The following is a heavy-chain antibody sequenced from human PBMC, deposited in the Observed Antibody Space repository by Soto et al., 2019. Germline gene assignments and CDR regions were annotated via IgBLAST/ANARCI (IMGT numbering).Heavy chain of an antibody. CDR1: GYTFTSYG. CDR2: ISAYNGNT. V-gene: IGHV1-18*01. Sequence: QVPLVQSGAEVKKPGASVKVSCKASGYTFTSYGISWVRQAPGQGLEWMGWISAYNGNTNYAQKLQGRVTMTTDTSTSTAYMELRSLRSDDRAVYYCARDGAPYGDQLDAFDIWGQGTMVTVSS. J-gene: IGHJ3*02. D-gene: IGHD4-17*01. CDR3: ARDGAPYGDQLDAFDI.